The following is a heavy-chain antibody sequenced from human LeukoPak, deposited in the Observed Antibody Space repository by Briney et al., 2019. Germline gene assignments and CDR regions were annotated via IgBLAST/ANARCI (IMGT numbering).Heavy chain of an antibody. CDR2: FSGSGGST. V-gene: IGHV3-23*01. D-gene: IGHD3-9*01. CDR1: GFTFSSYA. Sequence: GGSLRLSCAASGFTFSSYAMSWVRQAPGKGLECISGFSGSGGSTYYADSVKGRFTISRDNAKNSLYLQMNSLRAEDTAVYYCARVLRYFDWLDRDYWGQGTLVTVSS. CDR3: ARVLRYFDWLDRDY. J-gene: IGHJ4*02.